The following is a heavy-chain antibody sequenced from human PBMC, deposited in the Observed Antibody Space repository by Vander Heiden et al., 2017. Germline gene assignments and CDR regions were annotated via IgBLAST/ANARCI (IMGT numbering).Heavy chain of an antibody. D-gene: IGHD6-13*01. Sequence: EVQLLESGGGLVQAGGSLRLSCAASGFTFSSYAMRWVRQAPGKGLEWVSASSGSGGSTYYADSVKGRFTISRDNSKNTLYLQMNSLRAEDTAVYYCAKDRGIAAAVAPIDYWGQGTLVTVSS. CDR1: GFTFSSYA. CDR2: SSGSGGST. CDR3: AKDRGIAAAVAPIDY. J-gene: IGHJ4*02. V-gene: IGHV3-23*01.